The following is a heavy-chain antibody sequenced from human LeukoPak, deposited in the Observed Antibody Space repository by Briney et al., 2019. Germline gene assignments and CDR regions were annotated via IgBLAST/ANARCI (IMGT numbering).Heavy chain of an antibody. Sequence: SETLSLTCAVYGGSFSGYYWSWIRQPPGKGLEWIGEINHSGSTNYNPSLKSRVTISVDTSKNRFSLKLSSVTAADTAVYYCASYGSNNWFDPWGQGTLVTVSS. CDR3: ASYGSNNWFDP. CDR1: GGSFSGYY. CDR2: INHSGST. D-gene: IGHD4-23*01. J-gene: IGHJ5*02. V-gene: IGHV4-34*01.